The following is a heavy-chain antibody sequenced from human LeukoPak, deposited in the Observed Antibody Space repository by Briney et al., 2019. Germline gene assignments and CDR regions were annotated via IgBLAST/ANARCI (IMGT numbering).Heavy chain of an antibody. CDR3: ARDPHYYDSSGYLNYFDY. J-gene: IGHJ4*02. D-gene: IGHD3-22*01. CDR2: IYYSGST. V-gene: IGHV4-59*01. CDR1: GASISSYY. Sequence: SETLSLTCTVSGASISSYYWSWIRQPPGKGLEWIGYIYYSGSTNYNPSLKSRVTISLDTSKNQFSLKLSSVTAADTAVYYCARDPHYYDSSGYLNYFDYWGQGTLVTVSS.